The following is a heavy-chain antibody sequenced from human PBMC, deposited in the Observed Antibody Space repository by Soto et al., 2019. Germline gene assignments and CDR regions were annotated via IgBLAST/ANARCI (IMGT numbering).Heavy chain of an antibody. D-gene: IGHD2-15*01. CDR1: GFTFSRHA. J-gene: IGHJ6*02. CDR2: ISGSGGST. Sequence: GGSLRLSCAASGFTFSRHAMTWVRQAPGKGLEWVSTISGSGGSTYYADSVRDRFTISSDNSKNTLYLHLDSLRADDTAVYYYKNTPAANYYYYGLDVWGQGTTVTVS. CDR3: KNTPAANYYYYGLDV. V-gene: IGHV3-23*01.